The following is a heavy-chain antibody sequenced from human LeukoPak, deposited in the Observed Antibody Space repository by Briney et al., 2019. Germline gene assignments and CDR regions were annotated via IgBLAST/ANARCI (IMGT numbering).Heavy chain of an antibody. Sequence: GGSLRLSCAASGFTFSSYAMSWVRQAPGKGLEWVSAISGSGGSTYYADSVKGRFTISRDNSKNTLYLQMNSLRAEDTAVYYCPKSAGDSSGYYYYYYYMDVWGKGTTVTVSS. D-gene: IGHD3-22*01. CDR1: GFTFSSYA. CDR3: PKSAGDSSGYYYYYYYMDV. J-gene: IGHJ6*03. V-gene: IGHV3-23*01. CDR2: ISGSGGST.